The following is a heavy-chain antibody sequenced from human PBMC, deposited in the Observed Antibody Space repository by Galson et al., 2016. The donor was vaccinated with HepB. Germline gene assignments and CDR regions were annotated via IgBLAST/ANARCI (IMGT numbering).Heavy chain of an antibody. J-gene: IGHJ4*02. D-gene: IGHD3-16*01. Sequence: LSLTCTVSGGSISLYYWSWIRQPPGKGLEWIGYIYYSRSTNYNPSLKSRVTLSIDMSKTQFSLSLRSLTAADTAVYLCARYDVSGRWLDYWGQGILVTVSS. CDR3: ARYDVSGRWLDY. CDR2: IYYSRST. CDR1: GGSISLYY. V-gene: IGHV4-59*08.